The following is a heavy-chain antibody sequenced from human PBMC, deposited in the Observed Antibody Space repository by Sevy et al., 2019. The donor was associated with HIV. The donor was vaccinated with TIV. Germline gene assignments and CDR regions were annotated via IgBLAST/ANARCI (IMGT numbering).Heavy chain of an antibody. Sequence: GGSLRLSCSASGFTFSAYGFHWVRQAPGKGLDYVAAVSNNGDKTYHADSVKGRFVISRDNSKNMMYLQMSSLRPEDTAVYYWVRKPPYSSGVDYWGQGTLVTVSS. J-gene: IGHJ4*02. CDR3: VRKPPYSSGVDY. CDR2: VSNNGDKT. CDR1: GFTFSAYG. D-gene: IGHD6-19*01. V-gene: IGHV3-64D*06.